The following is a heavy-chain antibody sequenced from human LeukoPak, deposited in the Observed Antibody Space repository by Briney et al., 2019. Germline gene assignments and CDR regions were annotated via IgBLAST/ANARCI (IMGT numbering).Heavy chain of an antibody. Sequence: RASVEVSCKASGGTFSSYAISWVRQAPGQGLEWMGGIIPIFGTANYAQKFQGRVTITADESTSTAYMELSSLRSEDTAVYYCASVVDTAMAPGDYYYGMDVWGQGTTVTVSS. V-gene: IGHV1-69*13. D-gene: IGHD5-18*01. CDR1: GGTFSSYA. CDR3: ASVVDTAMAPGDYYYGMDV. J-gene: IGHJ6*02. CDR2: IIPIFGTA.